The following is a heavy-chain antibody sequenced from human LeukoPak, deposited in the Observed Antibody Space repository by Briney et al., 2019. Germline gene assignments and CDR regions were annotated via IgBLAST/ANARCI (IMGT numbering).Heavy chain of an antibody. CDR3: ARDGLAAAADY. Sequence: GGSLRLSCTVSGFTFSTHWMRWVRQAPGKGLVWVSHIKGDGTSTNYADSVKGRFTISRDNAKNTLFLQMNSLRVEDTAVYYCARDGLAAAADYWGQGTLVTVSS. V-gene: IGHV3-74*01. D-gene: IGHD6-13*01. J-gene: IGHJ4*02. CDR1: GFTFSTHW. CDR2: IKGDGTST.